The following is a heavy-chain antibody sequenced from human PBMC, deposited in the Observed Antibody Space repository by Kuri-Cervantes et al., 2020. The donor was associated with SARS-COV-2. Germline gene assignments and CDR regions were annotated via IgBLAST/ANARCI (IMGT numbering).Heavy chain of an antibody. CDR1: GFTFSSYG. CDR2: IWYDGSNK. V-gene: IGHV3-33*08. CDR3: AAPIYDFWSGYWDYYYGMDV. J-gene: IGHJ6*02. Sequence: GGSLRLSCAASGFTFSSYGMHWVRQAPGKGLEWVAVIWYDGSNKYYADSVKGRFTISRDNSKNTLYLQMNSLRAEDTAVYYCAAPIYDFWSGYWDYYYGMDVWGQGTTVPVSS. D-gene: IGHD3-3*01.